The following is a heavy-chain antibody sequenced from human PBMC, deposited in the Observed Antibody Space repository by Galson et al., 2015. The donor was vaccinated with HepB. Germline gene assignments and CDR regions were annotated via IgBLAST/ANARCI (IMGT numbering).Heavy chain of an antibody. CDR1: GYSFTSYW. D-gene: IGHD2-2*01. CDR2: IHPGDPDT. Sequence: QSGAEGKKPGESLKISCKGSGYSFTSYWIGWVRQMPGKGLEWMGIIHPGDPDTSYSPSFQGQATISADKSISTAYLEWSSLKASHTAMYYCAIGYSDCSSTTCHPHLDAFDVWGQGTVGTVSS. J-gene: IGHJ3*01. CDR3: AIGYSDCSSTTCHPHLDAFDV. V-gene: IGHV5-51*01.